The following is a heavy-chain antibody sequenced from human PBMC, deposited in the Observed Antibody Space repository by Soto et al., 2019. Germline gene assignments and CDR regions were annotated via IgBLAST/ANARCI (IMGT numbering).Heavy chain of an antibody. J-gene: IGHJ4*02. Sequence: QVQLVQSGAEVKKPGSSVKVSCKASGGTFSSYTISWVRQAPGQGLEWMGRIIPILGIANYAQKFQGRVTITADKPTSTAYMELSSLRSEDTAVYYCARDSGSSWYYGYWGQGTLVTVSS. V-gene: IGHV1-69*08. CDR3: ARDSGSSWYYGY. CDR1: GGTFSSYT. CDR2: IIPILGIA. D-gene: IGHD6-13*01.